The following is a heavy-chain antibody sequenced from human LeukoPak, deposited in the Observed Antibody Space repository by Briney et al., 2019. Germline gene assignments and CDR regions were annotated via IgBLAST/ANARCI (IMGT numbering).Heavy chain of an antibody. CDR3: ARSYYYGSGSFDY. CDR2: IYYSGST. V-gene: IGHV4-61*08. J-gene: IGHJ4*02. D-gene: IGHD3-10*01. Sequence: PSETLSLTCTVSGGSISSGGYYWSWIRQPPGKGLEWIGYIYYSGSTNYNPSLKSRVTISVDTSKNQFSLKLSSVTAADTAVYYCARSYYYGSGSFDYWGQGTLVTVSS. CDR1: GGSISSGGYY.